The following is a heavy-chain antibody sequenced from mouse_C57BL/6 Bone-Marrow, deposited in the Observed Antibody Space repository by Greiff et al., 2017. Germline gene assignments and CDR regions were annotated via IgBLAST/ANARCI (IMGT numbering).Heavy chain of an antibody. D-gene: IGHD3-3*01. CDR2: IYPTSGRT. CDR1: GYTFTSYW. Sequence: QVQLQQPGAELVKPGASVKMSCKASGYTFTSYWITWVKQRPGQGLEWIGDIYPTSGRTNYNEKFKSKAILTVDTSSNTAYMPLSSLTSEDSAAFYCARSDPRDRSFDYWGQGTTLTVSS. J-gene: IGHJ2*01. CDR3: ARSDPRDRSFDY. V-gene: IGHV1-55*01.